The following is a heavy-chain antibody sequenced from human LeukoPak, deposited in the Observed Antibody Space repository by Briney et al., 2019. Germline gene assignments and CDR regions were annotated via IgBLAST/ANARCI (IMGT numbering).Heavy chain of an antibody. CDR1: GFTFSNYE. V-gene: IGHV3-48*03. J-gene: IGHJ4*02. CDR2: ISSSGYTI. CDR3: ARARDYYGSGSYYLDY. Sequence: PGGSLRLSCTASGFTFSNYEMNWVRQAPGTGLEWVSYISSSGYTIYYADSVKGRFTISRDNAKNSLYLQMNSLRAEDTAVYYCARARDYYGSGSYYLDYWGQGTLVTVSS. D-gene: IGHD3-10*01.